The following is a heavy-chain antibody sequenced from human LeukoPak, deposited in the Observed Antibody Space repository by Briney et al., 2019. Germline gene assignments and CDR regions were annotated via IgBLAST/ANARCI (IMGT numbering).Heavy chain of an antibody. D-gene: IGHD3-22*01. J-gene: IGHJ4*02. CDR2: INPNSGGT. V-gene: IGHV1-2*06. CDR3: ARDRGDDTASYFDY. CDR1: GYTITGYY. Sequence: GSVKVSCKASGYTITGYYLHWVRQAPGQGLEWMGRINPNSGGTNSAQKFQGRITMTRDTSLSTAYMELSGLRSDDTAVYYCARDRGDDTASYFDYWGQGTLVTVSS.